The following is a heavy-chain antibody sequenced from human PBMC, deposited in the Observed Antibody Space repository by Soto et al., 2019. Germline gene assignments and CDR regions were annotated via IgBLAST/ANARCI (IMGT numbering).Heavy chain of an antibody. CDR1: GYTFTNYG. Sequence: ASVKVSCKASGYTFTNYGISWVRQAPGQGLEWMGWINVYNGNTKYAQKVQGRVTMTTDTSTSTAYMELRSLRSDDTAVYYCARGPAVAGEFDYWGQGTLVTVSS. V-gene: IGHV1-18*01. CDR2: INVYNGNT. J-gene: IGHJ4*02. D-gene: IGHD6-19*01. CDR3: ARGPAVAGEFDY.